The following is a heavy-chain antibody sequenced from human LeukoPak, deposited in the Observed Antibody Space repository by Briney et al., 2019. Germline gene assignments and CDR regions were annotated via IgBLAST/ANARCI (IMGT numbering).Heavy chain of an antibody. CDR1: GFTFSSYA. J-gene: IGHJ4*02. V-gene: IGHV3-23*01. CDR3: AKSSGGIQLWYESFDY. Sequence: GGSLRLSCAASGFTFSSYAMSWVRQAPGKGLEWVSAISGSGGSTYYADSVKGRFTISRDNSKNTLYLQMNSLRAEDTAVYYCAKSSGGIQLWYESFDYWGQGTPVTVSS. CDR2: ISGSGGST. D-gene: IGHD5-18*01.